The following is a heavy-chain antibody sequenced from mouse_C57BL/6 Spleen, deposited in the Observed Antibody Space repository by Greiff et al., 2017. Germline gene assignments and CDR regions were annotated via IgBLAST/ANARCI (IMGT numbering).Heavy chain of an antibody. V-gene: IGHV5-9*01. Sequence: EVMLVESGGGLVKPGGSLKLSCAASGFTFSSYTMSWVRQTPEKRLEWVATISGGGGNTYYPDSVKGRFTISRDNAKNTLYLQMSSLRSEDTALYDCARRHYGSSYGYFDVWGTGTTVTVSS. CDR2: ISGGGGNT. J-gene: IGHJ1*03. D-gene: IGHD1-1*01. CDR3: ARRHYGSSYGYFDV. CDR1: GFTFSSYT.